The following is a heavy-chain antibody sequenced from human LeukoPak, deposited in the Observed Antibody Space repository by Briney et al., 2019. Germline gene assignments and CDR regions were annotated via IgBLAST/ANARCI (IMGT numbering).Heavy chain of an antibody. CDR1: GFTFSSYA. J-gene: IGHJ6*03. Sequence: GGSLRLSCAASGFTFSSYAMSWVRQAPGKGLEWVSAISGSGGSTYYADSVKGRFTIFRDNSKNTLYLQMNSLRAEDTAVYYCASDTSMVIYYYYYMDVWGKGTTVTVSS. CDR3: ASDTSMVIYYYYYMDV. CDR2: ISGSGGST. V-gene: IGHV3-23*01. D-gene: IGHD5-18*01.